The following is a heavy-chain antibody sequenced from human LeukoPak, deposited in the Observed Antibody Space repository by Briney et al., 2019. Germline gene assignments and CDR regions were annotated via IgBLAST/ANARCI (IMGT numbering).Heavy chain of an antibody. CDR3: ARGARPSSSWYTLYYYYYMDV. D-gene: IGHD6-13*01. V-gene: IGHV1-2*02. J-gene: IGHJ6*03. Sequence: GASVTVSCKASGYTFTGYYMHWVRQAPGQGLEWMGWINPNSSGTNYAQKFQGRVTMTRDTSISTAYMELSRLRSDDTAVYYCARGARPSSSWYTLYYYYYMDVWGKGTTVTVSS. CDR2: INPNSSGT. CDR1: GYTFTGYY.